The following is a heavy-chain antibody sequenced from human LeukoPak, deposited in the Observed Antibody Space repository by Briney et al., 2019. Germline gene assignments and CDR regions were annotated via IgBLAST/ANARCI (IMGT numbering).Heavy chain of an antibody. Sequence: SGGSLRLSCAASGFTFDDYGMSWVRQAPGKGLEWVSYISSSSSTIYYADSVKGRFTISRDNAKNSLYLQMTSLRADDTAVYYCARDNPMVYATYDHWGQGTLVTVSS. J-gene: IGHJ4*02. CDR3: ARDNPMVYATYDH. V-gene: IGHV3-48*01. D-gene: IGHD2-8*01. CDR2: ISSSSSTI. CDR1: GFTFDDYG.